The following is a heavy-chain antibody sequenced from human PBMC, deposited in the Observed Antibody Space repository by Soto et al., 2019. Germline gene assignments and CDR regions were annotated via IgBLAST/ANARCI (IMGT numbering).Heavy chain of an antibody. CDR1: GFTFSSYG. D-gene: IGHD6-19*01. J-gene: IGHJ1*01. Sequence: GGSLRLSCAASGFTFSSYGMHWVRQAPGKGLEWVAVISYDGSNQNYVDSVKGRFTISRDNSKNTLYLQMNSLRAEDTAVYYCAKEHGITVAAIVVFQHWGQGTLVTVSS. V-gene: IGHV3-30*18. CDR2: ISYDGSNQ. CDR3: AKEHGITVAAIVVFQH.